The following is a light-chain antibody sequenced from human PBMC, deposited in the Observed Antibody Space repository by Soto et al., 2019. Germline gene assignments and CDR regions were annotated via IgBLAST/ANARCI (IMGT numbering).Light chain of an antibody. V-gene: IGKV3-11*01. CDR2: DTS. CDR1: QSISIY. J-gene: IGKJ4*01. CDR3: QNRDNWPPLT. Sequence: DIVLTQSPATLSLSPGDTDTLSCRASQSISIYLAWYQQKPGQAPRLLIYDTSNRAPGIPARFRGGGSGTDFTLTISSLEPEDFAVYYCQNRDNWPPLTFGGGTRVEIK.